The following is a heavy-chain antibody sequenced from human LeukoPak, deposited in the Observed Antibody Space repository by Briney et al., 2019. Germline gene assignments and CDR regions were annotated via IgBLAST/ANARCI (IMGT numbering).Heavy chain of an antibody. J-gene: IGHJ5*02. Sequence: ASVKGSCKASGGTFSSYAISWVRQAPGQGLECVGVIIPIFGSASYAQMFQGRVTITADQSTRTAYIALSSLKSEATAVYYCARRQEDFVGYWFDRWGQGTLVTVSS. CDR3: ARRQEDFVGYWFDR. V-gene: IGHV1-69*13. D-gene: IGHD2-15*01. CDR1: GGTFSSYA. CDR2: IIPIFGSA.